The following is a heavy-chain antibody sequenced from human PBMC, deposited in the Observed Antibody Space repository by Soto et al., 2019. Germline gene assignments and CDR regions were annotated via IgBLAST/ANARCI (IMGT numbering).Heavy chain of an antibody. V-gene: IGHV4-4*02. CDR1: GGSISSSSW. CDR2: IHHSGSA. J-gene: IGHJ6*02. CDR3: ERRWSWNYYYYGMDV. D-gene: IGHD1-26*01. Sequence: PSETLSLTCAVSGGSISSSSWWWSLVRQPPGKGLEWIGEIHHSGSANYNPSLKSRVTISVDKSKNQFSLKLSSVTAADKAVYYCERRWSWNYYYYGMDVWGQGTTVTVYS.